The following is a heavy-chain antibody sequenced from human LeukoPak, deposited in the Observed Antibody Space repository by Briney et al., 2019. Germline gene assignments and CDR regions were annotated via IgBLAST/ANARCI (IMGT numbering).Heavy chain of an antibody. J-gene: IGHJ4*02. CDR2: INTNTGNP. CDR3: ARETQLAVAGVAEGY. Sequence: ASVKVSCKASGYTFTSYAMNWVRQATGQGLEWMGWINTNTGNPTYAQGFTGRLVFSLDTSVSTAYLQISSLKAEDTAVYYCARETQLAVAGVAEGYWGQGTLVTVSS. CDR1: GYTFTSYA. V-gene: IGHV7-4-1*02. D-gene: IGHD6-19*01.